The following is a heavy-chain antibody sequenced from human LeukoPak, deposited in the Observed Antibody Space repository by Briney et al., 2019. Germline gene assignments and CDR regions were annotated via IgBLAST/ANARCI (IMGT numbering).Heavy chain of an antibody. J-gene: IGHJ4*02. CDR3: ARHYYDSGGYFDY. D-gene: IGHD3-22*01. CDR2: IYYSGST. Sequence: SETLSLTCTVSGGSISSYYCSWIRQPPGKGLEWIGYIYYSGSTNYNPSLKSRVTISVETSKKQSSLKLSSVTAADTAVYYCARHYYDSGGYFDYWGQGTLVTVSS. CDR1: GGSISSYY. V-gene: IGHV4-59*08.